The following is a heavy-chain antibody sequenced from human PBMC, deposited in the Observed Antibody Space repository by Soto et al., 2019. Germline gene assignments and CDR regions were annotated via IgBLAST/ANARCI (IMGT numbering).Heavy chain of an antibody. J-gene: IGHJ4*02. D-gene: IGHD6-19*01. CDR1: GFTFDDYA. V-gene: IGHV4-34*10. CDR2: IYHSGRA. Sequence: VQLVESGGGLVQPGRSLRLSCAASGFTFDDYAMHWVRQAPGKGLEWIGEIYHSGRANFNPSLKSRVTMSVETSKNQFSLKLSSMTAADTAIYYCARDVAVPGETDRFDYWGQGTLVTVSS. CDR3: ARDVAVPGETDRFDY.